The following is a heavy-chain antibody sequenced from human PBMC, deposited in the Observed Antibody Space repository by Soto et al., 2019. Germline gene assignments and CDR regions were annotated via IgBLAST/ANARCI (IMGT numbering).Heavy chain of an antibody. J-gene: IGHJ4*01. CDR1: GRTVGNCV. CDR2: IRPSGDTP. V-gene: IGHV3-23*01. Sequence: LRLSWRASGRTVGNCVMNWVRQAPGKALPWLSPIRPSGDTPYSADSVVGRFTISTNNSKTTLYLHMYTLRAADTAVYYCATGHDTGDLLFDHWGQGTLVTVSS. D-gene: IGHD4-17*01. CDR3: ATGHDTGDLLFDH.